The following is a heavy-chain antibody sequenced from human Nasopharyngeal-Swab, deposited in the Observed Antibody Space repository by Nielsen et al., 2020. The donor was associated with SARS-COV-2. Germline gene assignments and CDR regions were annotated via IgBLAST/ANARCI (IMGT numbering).Heavy chain of an antibody. V-gene: IGHV3-9*01. D-gene: IGHD5-18*01. CDR3: AKDGGYSYGSYYYYYMDV. CDR1: GFTFDDYA. CDR2: ISWNSGSI. J-gene: IGHJ6*03. Sequence: SLKISCAASGFTFDDYAMHWVRQAPGKGLEWVSGISWNSGSIGYADSVKGRFTISRDNAKNSLYLQMNSLRAEDTALYYCAKDGGYSYGSYYYYYMDVWGKGTTVTVS.